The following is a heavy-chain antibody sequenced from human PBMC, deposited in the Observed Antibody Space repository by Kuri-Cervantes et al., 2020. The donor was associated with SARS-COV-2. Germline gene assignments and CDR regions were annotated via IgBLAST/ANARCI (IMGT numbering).Heavy chain of an antibody. D-gene: IGHD2-2*02. CDR3: ANNGLKGYCSSTSCYIGGFQH. Sequence: GESLKISCAASGFTFSSYAMSWVRQAPGKGLEWVSAISGSGGSTYYADSVKGRFTISRDNSKNTLYLQMNSLRAEDTAVYYCANNGLKGYCSSTSCYIGGFQHWGQGTLVTVSS. V-gene: IGHV3-23*01. J-gene: IGHJ1*01. CDR2: ISGSGGST. CDR1: GFTFSSYA.